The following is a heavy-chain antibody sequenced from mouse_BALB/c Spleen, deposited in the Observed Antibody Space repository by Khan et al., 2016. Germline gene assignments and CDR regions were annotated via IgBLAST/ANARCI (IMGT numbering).Heavy chain of an antibody. CDR3: ARGYYGSRYIFDY. V-gene: IGHV1S136*01. Sequence: VQLKQSGPELVKPGASVKMSCKASGYTFTTYVMHWVKQKPGQGLEWIGYIHPYNDGTKYNEKFKGKATLTSDNSSSTAYMELSSLTSEDSAVYYWARGYYGSRYIFDYWCQGTTLAVSS. CDR1: GYTFTTYV. CDR2: IHPYNDGT. D-gene: IGHD1-1*01. J-gene: IGHJ2*01.